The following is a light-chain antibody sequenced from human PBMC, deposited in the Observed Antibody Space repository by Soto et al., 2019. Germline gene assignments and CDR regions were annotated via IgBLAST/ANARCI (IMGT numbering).Light chain of an antibody. CDR1: QSISTW. CDR2: KAS. Sequence: DIQMTQSPSTLSASVGDRVTITCRASQSISTWLAWYQQKPGKAPKLLIYKASTLERGVPSRFSGSGSGTEFTLTISSLQPDDFATYYCQQYNNLFTFGPGTKMDLK. J-gene: IGKJ3*01. V-gene: IGKV1-5*03. CDR3: QQYNNLFT.